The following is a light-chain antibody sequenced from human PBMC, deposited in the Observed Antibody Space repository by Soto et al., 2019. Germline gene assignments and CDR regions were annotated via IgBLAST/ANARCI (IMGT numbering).Light chain of an antibody. CDR3: GTWDSSLSAYV. CDR1: SSNIGKNY. V-gene: IGLV1-51*02. J-gene: IGLJ1*01. CDR2: ENN. Sequence: QSVLTQPPSVSAAPGQKVTISCSGSSSNIGKNYVSWYQQLPGTAPKLLIYENNKRPSGIPDRFSGSKSGTSATLGITGLQTGDEADYYCGTWDSSLSAYVFGTGTKVT.